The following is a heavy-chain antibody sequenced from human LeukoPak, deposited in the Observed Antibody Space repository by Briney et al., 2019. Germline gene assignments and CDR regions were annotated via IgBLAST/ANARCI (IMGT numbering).Heavy chain of an antibody. D-gene: IGHD4-17*01. V-gene: IGHV3-30-3*01. CDR2: ISYDGSNK. CDR3: ARDGDYVDY. J-gene: IGHJ4*02. Sequence: GGSLRLSCAASGFTFSSYAMHWVRQAPGKGLEWVAVISYDGSNKYYADSVKGRFTISRDNSKNTLYLQMNSLRAEDTAVYYCARDGDYVDYWGQGTLVTVSS. CDR1: GFTFSSYA.